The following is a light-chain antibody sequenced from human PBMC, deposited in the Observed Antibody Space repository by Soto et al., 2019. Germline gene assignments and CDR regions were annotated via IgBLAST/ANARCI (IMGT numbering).Light chain of an antibody. CDR1: QSVSSSN. V-gene: IGKV3-20*01. Sequence: IVTTQSPATLSVPPGERATLSCRASQSVSSSNFAWYQQKPGQAHRLLIYGASGRATGTPDRFSGSGSGTDFTLTISRLEPEDFAVYYGQQYGTSPTITFGQGTRLEIK. CDR2: GAS. J-gene: IGKJ5*01. CDR3: QQYGTSPTIT.